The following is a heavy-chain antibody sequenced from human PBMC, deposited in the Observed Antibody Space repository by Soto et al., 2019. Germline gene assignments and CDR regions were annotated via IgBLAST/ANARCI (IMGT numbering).Heavy chain of an antibody. Sequence: QVQLVESGGGVIQPGRSLRLSCAASGFTFSSYGMPWVRQAPGKGLEWVAVISYDGSNKYYADSVKGRFTISRDNSKNTLYLQMNSLRAEDTAVYYCAKVQGSDWGQGTLVTVSS. CDR1: GFTFSSYG. V-gene: IGHV3-30*18. J-gene: IGHJ4*02. CDR2: ISYDGSNK. CDR3: AKVQGSD.